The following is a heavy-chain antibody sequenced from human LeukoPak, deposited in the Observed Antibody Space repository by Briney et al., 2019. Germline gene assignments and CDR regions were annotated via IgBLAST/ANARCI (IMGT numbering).Heavy chain of an antibody. CDR2: ISGSGGST. Sequence: PGGSLRLSCAASGLTFSSYAMSWVRQAPGKGLEWVSAISGSGGSTYYADSVKGRFTISRDNSKNTLYLQMNSLRAEDTAVYYCAKDPYYDSSGYFDYWGQGTLVTVSS. CDR3: AKDPYYDSSGYFDY. J-gene: IGHJ4*02. V-gene: IGHV3-23*01. CDR1: GLTFSSYA. D-gene: IGHD3-22*01.